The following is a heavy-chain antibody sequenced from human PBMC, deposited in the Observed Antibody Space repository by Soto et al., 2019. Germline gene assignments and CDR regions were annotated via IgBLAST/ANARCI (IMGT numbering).Heavy chain of an antibody. D-gene: IGHD4-17*01. CDR2: IIPIFGTA. J-gene: IGHJ6*02. V-gene: IGHV1-69*06. Sequence: GASVKVSCKASGGTFSSYAISWVRQAPGQGLEWMGGIIPIFGTANYAQKFQGRVTITADKSTSTAYMELSSLRSEDTAVYYCARGRTPSQVTVTTRYYYYYGMDVWGQGTTVTVSS. CDR3: ARGRTPSQVTVTTRYYYYYGMDV. CDR1: GGTFSSYA.